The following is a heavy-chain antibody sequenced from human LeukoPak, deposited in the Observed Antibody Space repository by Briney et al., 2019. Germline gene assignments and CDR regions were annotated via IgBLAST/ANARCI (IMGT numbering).Heavy chain of an antibody. V-gene: IGHV5-51*01. CDR3: ARQRYGSGSYSFDY. Sequence: VEALKISCEASGYSFTSYWMGWVRQMPGKGLEWMVIIFPGDSDTRYSPSFQGQVNIPAEKSISPAYLKWSSLKASDTAMYYCARQRYGSGSYSFDYWGQGTLVTVSS. CDR1: GYSFTSYW. CDR2: IFPGDSDT. D-gene: IGHD3-10*01. J-gene: IGHJ4*02.